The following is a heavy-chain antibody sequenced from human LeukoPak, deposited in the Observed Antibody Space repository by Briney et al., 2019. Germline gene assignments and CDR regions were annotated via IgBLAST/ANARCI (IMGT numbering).Heavy chain of an antibody. CDR3: AREIGYYDSSGFYMARRAFDI. CDR2: LYSGGST. Sequence: GGSLRLSCAASGFTVSSNYMSWVRQAPGKGLEWVSVLYSGGSTYYADSVKGRFTISRDNSKNTLYLHMNSLRAEDTAVYYCAREIGYYDSSGFYMARRAFDIWGQGTMVTVSP. D-gene: IGHD3-22*01. CDR1: GFTVSSNY. V-gene: IGHV3-53*01. J-gene: IGHJ3*02.